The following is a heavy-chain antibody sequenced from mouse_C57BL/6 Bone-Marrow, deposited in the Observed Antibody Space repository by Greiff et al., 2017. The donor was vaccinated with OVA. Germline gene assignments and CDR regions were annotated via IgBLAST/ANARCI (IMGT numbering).Heavy chain of an antibody. Sequence: LEESGAELARPGASVKLSCKASGYTFTSYGISWVKQRTGQGLEWIGEIYPRSGNTYYNEKFKGKATLTADKSSSTAYMELRSLTSEDSAVYFCARGTPYYGSSLWFAYWGQGTLVTVSA. J-gene: IGHJ3*01. CDR1: GYTFTSYG. V-gene: IGHV1-81*01. CDR3: ARGTPYYGSSLWFAY. D-gene: IGHD1-1*01. CDR2: IYPRSGNT.